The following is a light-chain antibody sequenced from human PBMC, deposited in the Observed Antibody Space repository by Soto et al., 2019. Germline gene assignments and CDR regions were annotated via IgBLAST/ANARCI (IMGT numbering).Light chain of an antibody. CDR2: ATS. Sequence: EILLTQSPGTLSLSPGERVTLSCRASQSVSDNYLAWYQHKPGQAPRLIMYATSNRAPGIPDRFSGSGSGTDFTLTISRLEPEDFAFYYCQQYGITSTRTFGGGTKVDIK. CDR3: QQYGITSTRT. V-gene: IGKV3-20*01. J-gene: IGKJ4*01. CDR1: QSVSDNY.